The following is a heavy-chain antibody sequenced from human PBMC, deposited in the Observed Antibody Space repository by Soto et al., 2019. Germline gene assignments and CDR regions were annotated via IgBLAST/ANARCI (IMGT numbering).Heavy chain of an antibody. CDR3: ARATRTWFDP. V-gene: IGHV6-1*01. Sequence: PSQTLSLTCAIPGDSVSSNSATWNWIRQSPSRGLEWLGRTYYRSKWYNEYAVSVKSRITINTDTSKNQFSLQLNSVTPEDTAVYYCARATRTWFDPWGQGTLVTVSS. D-gene: IGHD4-17*01. CDR2: TYYRSKWYN. CDR1: GDSVSSNSAT. J-gene: IGHJ5*02.